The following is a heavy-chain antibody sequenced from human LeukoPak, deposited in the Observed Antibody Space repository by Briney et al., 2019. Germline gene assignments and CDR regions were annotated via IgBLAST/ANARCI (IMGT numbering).Heavy chain of an antibody. CDR1: GDSVSSNSTA. V-gene: IGHV6-1*01. CDR2: TYYRSKWFN. Sequence: SQTLSLTRALSGDSVSSNSTAWNWITQSPSRGLEWLGRTYYRSKWFNAYAVSVKSRITINPDTAKNQFSLQLDSVTPEDTAVYYCARGGGAFDIWGQGTMVTVSS. J-gene: IGHJ3*02. CDR3: ARGGGAFDI.